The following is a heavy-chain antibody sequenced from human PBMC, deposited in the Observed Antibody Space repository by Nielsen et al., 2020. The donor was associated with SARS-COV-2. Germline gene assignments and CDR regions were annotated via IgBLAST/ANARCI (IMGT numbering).Heavy chain of an antibody. CDR2: ISGGGGST. CDR1: GFTFKTSA. J-gene: IGHJ4*02. D-gene: IGHD3-22*01. CDR3: AKDPRWLSHFDY. V-gene: IGHV3-23*01. Sequence: GGSLRLSCAASGFTFKTSAMSWVRQAPGKGLEWVSGISGGGGSTYYAGPVKGRFTISRDNSKNTLYLQLNSLRAEDTAIYYCAKDPRWLSHFDYWGQGTLVTVSS.